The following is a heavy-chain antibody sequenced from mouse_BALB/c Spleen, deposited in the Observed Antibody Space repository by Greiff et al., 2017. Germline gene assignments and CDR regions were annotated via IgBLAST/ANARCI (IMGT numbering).Heavy chain of an antibody. D-gene: IGHD2-1*01. CDR1: GFNIKDTY. CDR3: ARDYGNYEAMDY. J-gene: IGHJ4*01. V-gene: IGHV14-3*02. CDR2: IDPANGNT. Sequence: EVKLQESGAELVKPGASVKLSCTASGFNIKDTYMHWVKQRPEQGLEWIGRIDPANGNTKYDPKFQGKATITADTSSNTAYLQLSSLTSEDTAVYYCARDYGNYEAMDYWGQGTSVTVSS.